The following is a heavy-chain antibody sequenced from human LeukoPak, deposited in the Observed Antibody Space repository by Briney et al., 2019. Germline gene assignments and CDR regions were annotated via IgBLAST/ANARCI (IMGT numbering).Heavy chain of an antibody. D-gene: IGHD2-2*01. V-gene: IGHV4-59*01. CDR2: IYYSGST. J-gene: IGHJ4*02. CDR1: GGSISSYY. Sequence: PSETLSLTCTVSGGSISSYYWSWIRQPPGKGLEWIGYIYYSGSTNYNPSLKSRVTISVDTSKNQFSLKLSSVTAADTAVYYCARYHILTNDFDYWSQGTLVTVSS. CDR3: ARYHILTNDFDY.